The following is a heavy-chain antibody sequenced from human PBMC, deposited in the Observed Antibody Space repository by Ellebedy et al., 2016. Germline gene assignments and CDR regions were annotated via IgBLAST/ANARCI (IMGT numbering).Heavy chain of an antibody. V-gene: IGHV4-34*01. D-gene: IGHD6-19*01. CDR1: GGSFSGYY. CDR3: ARTPPRKGYSSGWYSRANDAFDI. J-gene: IGHJ3*02. Sequence: SETLSLXXAVYGGSFSGYYWSWIRQPPGKGLEWIGEINHSGSTNYNPSLKSRVTISVDTSKNQFSLKLSSVTAADTAVYYCARTPPRKGYSSGWYSRANDAFDIWGQGTMVTVSS. CDR2: INHSGST.